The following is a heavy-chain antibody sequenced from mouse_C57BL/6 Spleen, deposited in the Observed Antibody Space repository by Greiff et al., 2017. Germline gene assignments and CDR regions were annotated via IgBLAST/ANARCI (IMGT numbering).Heavy chain of an antibody. V-gene: IGHV1-61*01. CDR3: ARAAGFSKNFDY. J-gene: IGHJ2*01. Sequence: QVQLQQPGAELVRPGSSVKLSCKASGYTFTSYWMDWVKQSHGQRLEWIGNIYPSDSETHYNQKFKDKATLTVDESSSTAYMQLSSLPSEDSAVYYCARAAGFSKNFDYWGQGTTLTVSS. CDR1: GYTFTSYW. CDR2: IYPSDSET.